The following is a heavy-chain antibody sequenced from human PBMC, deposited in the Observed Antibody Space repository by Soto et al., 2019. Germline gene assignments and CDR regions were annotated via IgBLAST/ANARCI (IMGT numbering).Heavy chain of an antibody. CDR3: ARDRGYDAHDYYYNAMDV. J-gene: IGHJ6*02. CDR2: IRGFSPST. CDR1: GFTFRTYT. D-gene: IGHD3-10*01. Sequence: EVQLVESGGGLVKPGGSLRLSCISSGFTFRTYTMNWVRQAPGKGLEWVSGIRGFSPSTFYAGSVKGRFTISRDNAKNSLYLQMNSLRAEDTAVYYCARDRGYDAHDYYYNAMDVWGQGTTGTVSS. V-gene: IGHV3-21*01.